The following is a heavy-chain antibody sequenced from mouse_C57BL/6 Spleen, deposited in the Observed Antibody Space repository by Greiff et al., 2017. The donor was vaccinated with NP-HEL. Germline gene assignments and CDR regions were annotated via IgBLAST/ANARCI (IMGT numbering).Heavy chain of an antibody. D-gene: IGHD2-5*01. CDR1: GYTFTSYT. J-gene: IGHJ4*01. CDR2: INPSSGYT. CDR3: ARYSNYDAMDY. V-gene: IGHV1-4*01. Sequence: VQLKQSGAELARPGASVKMSCKASGYTFTSYTMHWVKQRPGQGLEWIGYINPSSGYTKYNQKFKDKATLTADKSSSTAYMKLSSLTSEDSAVNYCARYSNYDAMDYWGQGTSVTVAS.